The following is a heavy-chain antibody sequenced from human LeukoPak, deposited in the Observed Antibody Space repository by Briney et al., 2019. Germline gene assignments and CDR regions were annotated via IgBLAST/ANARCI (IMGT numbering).Heavy chain of an antibody. CDR2: ISGSGGST. CDR3: ASRSGTYYYDSSGYPGP. Sequence: PGGSLRLSGAASGFTFSSYAMSWVRQAPGKGLEWVSAISGSGGSTYYADSVKGRFTISRDNSKNTLYLQMNSLRAEDTAVYYCASRSGTYYYDSSGYPGPWGQGTLVTVSS. D-gene: IGHD3-22*01. CDR1: GFTFSSYA. J-gene: IGHJ5*02. V-gene: IGHV3-23*01.